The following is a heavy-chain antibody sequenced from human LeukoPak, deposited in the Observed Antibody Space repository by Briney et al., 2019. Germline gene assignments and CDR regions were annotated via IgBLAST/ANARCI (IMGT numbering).Heavy chain of an antibody. Sequence: SETLSLTCTVSGGSISSGSYYWSWIRQPAGKGLEWIGRIYTSGSTNYNPSLKSRVTISVDTSKNQFSLKLSSVTAADTAVYYCARSGSYYDNFDYWGQGTLVTVSS. CDR1: GGSISSGSYY. J-gene: IGHJ4*02. CDR3: ARSGSYYDNFDY. CDR2: IYTSGST. D-gene: IGHD1-26*01. V-gene: IGHV4-61*02.